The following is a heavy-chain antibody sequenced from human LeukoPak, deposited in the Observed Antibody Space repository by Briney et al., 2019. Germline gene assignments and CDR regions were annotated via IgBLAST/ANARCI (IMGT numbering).Heavy chain of an antibody. D-gene: IGHD3-10*01. Sequence: ASVKVSCRASGYTFTSYYMHWVRQAPGQGLEWMGIINPSGGSTSYAQKFQGRVTMTRDTSTSTVYMELSSLRSEDTAVYYCARVGGTMVRGATRDYYGMDVWGKGTTVTASS. CDR1: GYTFTSYY. V-gene: IGHV1-46*01. J-gene: IGHJ6*04. CDR2: INPSGGST. CDR3: ARVGGTMVRGATRDYYGMDV.